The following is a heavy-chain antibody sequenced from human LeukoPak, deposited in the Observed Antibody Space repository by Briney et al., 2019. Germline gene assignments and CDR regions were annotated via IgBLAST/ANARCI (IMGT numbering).Heavy chain of an antibody. V-gene: IGHV1-8*02. Sequence: ASVKVSCKASGYTFTGYYMHWVRQATGQGLEWMGWMNPNSGNTGYAQKFQGRVTMTRNTSISTAYMELSSLRSEDTAVYYCARGLLRGVVITYYYYYYMDVWGKGTTVTVSS. CDR1: GYTFTGYY. CDR2: MNPNSGNT. J-gene: IGHJ6*03. CDR3: ARGLLRGVVITYYYYYYMDV. D-gene: IGHD3-22*01.